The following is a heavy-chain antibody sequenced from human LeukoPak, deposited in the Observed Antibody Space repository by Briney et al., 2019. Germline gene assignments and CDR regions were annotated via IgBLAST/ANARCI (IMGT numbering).Heavy chain of an antibody. V-gene: IGHV1-18*01. CDR3: ARDMGGYPYYFDY. J-gene: IGHJ4*02. CDR2: VSAYNGNT. CDR1: GYSFTSYG. D-gene: IGHD3-22*01. Sequence: GASVKVSCKASGYSFTSYGISWVRRAPGQGLEWMGWVSAYNGNTHYAQKLQGSVTMTTDTPTNTAYMELRSLTSDDTAVYYCARDMGGYPYYFDYWGQGTLVSVSS.